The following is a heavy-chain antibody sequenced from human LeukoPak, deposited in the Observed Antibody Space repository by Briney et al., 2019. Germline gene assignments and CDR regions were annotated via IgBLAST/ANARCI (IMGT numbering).Heavy chain of an antibody. J-gene: IGHJ4*02. CDR2: INPNSGGT. CDR1: GYTFTGSY. CDR3: ARFPRELGATTTDY. V-gene: IGHV1-2*06. Sequence: EASVKVSCKASGYTFTGSYMHWVRQAPGQGLEWMGRINPNSGGTNYAQKFQGRVTMTRDTSISTSYMELSRLRSDDTAVYYCARFPRELGATTTDYWGQGTLVTVSS. D-gene: IGHD1-26*01.